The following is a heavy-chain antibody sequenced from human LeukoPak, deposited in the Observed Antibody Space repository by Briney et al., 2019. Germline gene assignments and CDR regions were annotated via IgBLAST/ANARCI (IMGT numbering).Heavy chain of an antibody. V-gene: IGHV3-23*01. CDR1: GFTFSNYA. D-gene: IGHD6-13*01. CDR2: LTGGGGSA. CDR3: AKPPRDTMTAAEN. Sequence: PGGSLRLSCAASGFTFSNYAMNWVRQAPGKGLEWVSGLTGGGGSAKYADSVKGRFTISRDNSKNTFYLQMDGLRAEDTAVYYCAKPPRDTMTAAENWGQGALVTVSP. J-gene: IGHJ4*02.